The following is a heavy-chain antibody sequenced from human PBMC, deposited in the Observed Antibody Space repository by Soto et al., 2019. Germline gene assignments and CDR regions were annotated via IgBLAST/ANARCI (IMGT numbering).Heavy chain of an antibody. CDR2: ISDDGSDK. J-gene: IGHJ3*02. CDR3: VREPRYCSGGSCSITGDAFDI. D-gene: IGHD2-15*01. Sequence: GGSLRLSCAASGFTFSSYCIHWVRQAPGKGLEWVAVISDDGSDKYYADSVKGRFSLSRDISKNTLHLQMSSLRVEDTAVYYCVREPRYCSGGSCSITGDAFDIWGQRTMVTVSS. CDR1: GFTFSSYC. V-gene: IGHV3-30*03.